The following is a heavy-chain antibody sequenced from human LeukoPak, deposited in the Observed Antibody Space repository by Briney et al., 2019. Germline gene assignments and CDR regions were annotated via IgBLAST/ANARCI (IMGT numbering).Heavy chain of an antibody. CDR2: ISGSGGST. J-gene: IGHJ4*02. V-gene: IGHV3-23*01. Sequence: GGSLRLSCAASGFTFNSYAMSWVRQAPGKGLEWVSTISGSGGSTYYADSVKGRFTISRDNSKNTLYLQMNSLRAEDTAVYYCGKDRSAVAATSCFDCWGQRTLVTVSS. CDR3: GKDRSAVAATSCFDC. CDR1: GFTFNSYA. D-gene: IGHD2-15*01.